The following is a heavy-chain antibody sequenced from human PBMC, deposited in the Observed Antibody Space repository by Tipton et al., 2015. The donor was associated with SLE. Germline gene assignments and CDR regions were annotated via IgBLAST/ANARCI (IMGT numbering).Heavy chain of an antibody. CDR3: ARGGLGVSYYYYMDV. Sequence: TLSLTCTVSGDSISNSNYYWGWIRQPPGKGLEWIGYIYYSGSTNYNPSLKSRVTMSVDTSKNQFSLKLSSVTAADTAVYYCARGGLGVSYYYYMDVWGKGTTVTVSS. CDR2: IYYSGST. CDR1: GDSISNSNYY. V-gene: IGHV4-61*05. J-gene: IGHJ6*03. D-gene: IGHD1-26*01.